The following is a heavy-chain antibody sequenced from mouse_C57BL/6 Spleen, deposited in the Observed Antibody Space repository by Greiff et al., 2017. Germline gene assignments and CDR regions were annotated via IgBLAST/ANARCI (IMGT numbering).Heavy chain of an antibody. CDR3: ARLTTVVAQGYFDY. V-gene: IGHV1-81*01. CDR2: IYPRSGNT. CDR1: GYTFTSYG. J-gene: IGHJ2*01. D-gene: IGHD1-1*01. Sequence: QVQLQQSGAELARPGASVKLSCKASGYTFTSYGISWVKQRTGQGLEWIGEIYPRSGNTYYNEKFKGKATLTADKSSSTAYMELRSLTSEDSAVYFCARLTTVVAQGYFDYWGQGTTLTVSS.